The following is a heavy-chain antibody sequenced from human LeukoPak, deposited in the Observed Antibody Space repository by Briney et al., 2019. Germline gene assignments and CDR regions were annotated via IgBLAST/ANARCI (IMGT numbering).Heavy chain of an antibody. CDR3: ARARYFAWSDAFDI. Sequence: SETLSLTCTVSGGSISSYYWSWIRQPAGKGLEWIGCIYYSGSTNYNPSLKSRVTISQDTSKNQFSLKLSSVTAADTAVYYCARARYFAWSDAFDIWGQGTMVTVSS. D-gene: IGHD3-9*01. V-gene: IGHV4-59*01. CDR1: GGSISSYY. CDR2: IYYSGST. J-gene: IGHJ3*02.